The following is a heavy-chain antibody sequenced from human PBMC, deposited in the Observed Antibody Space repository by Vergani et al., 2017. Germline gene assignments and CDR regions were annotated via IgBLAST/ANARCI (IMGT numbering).Heavy chain of an antibody. CDR3: ARSFLLGYYYY. CDR1: GFTFSDYY. CDR2: IGSSSTYT. J-gene: IGHJ4*02. Sequence: QVQLVESGGGLVKPGGSLRLSCAASGFTFSDYYMRWIRQAPGKGLEWISYIGSSSTYTNYADSVKGRFTISRDNAKNSLYLHMNSLRAEDTAVYYCARSFLLGYYYYWGQGTLVTVSS. V-gene: IGHV3-11*06. D-gene: IGHD3-22*01.